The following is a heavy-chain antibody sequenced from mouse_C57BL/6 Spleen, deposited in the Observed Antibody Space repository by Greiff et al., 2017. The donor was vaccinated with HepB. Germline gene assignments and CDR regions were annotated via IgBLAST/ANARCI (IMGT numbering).Heavy chain of an antibody. D-gene: IGHD2-4*01. Sequence: EVKLVESGGGLVKPGGSLKLSCAASGFTFSDYGMHWVRQAPEKGLEWVAYISSGSSTIYYADTVKGRFTISRDNAKNTLFLQMTSLRSEDTAMYYCARGDYDALYYAMDYWGQGTSVTVSS. CDR3: ARGDYDALYYAMDY. CDR2: ISSGSSTI. CDR1: GFTFSDYG. J-gene: IGHJ4*01. V-gene: IGHV5-17*01.